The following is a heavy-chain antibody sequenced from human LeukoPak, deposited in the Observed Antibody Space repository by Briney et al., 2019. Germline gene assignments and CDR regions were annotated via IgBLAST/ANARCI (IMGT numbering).Heavy chain of an antibody. D-gene: IGHD3-10*01. J-gene: IGHJ5*02. CDR3: ARVYYGSGSYPPTSWFDP. CDR1: GYSISSGYY. V-gene: IGHV4-61*01. Sequence: SETLSLTCTVSGYSISSGYYWSWIRQPPGKGLEWIGYIYYSGSTNYNPSLKSRVTISVDTSKNQFSLKLSSVTAADTAVYYCARVYYGSGSYPPTSWFDPWGQGTLVTVSS. CDR2: IYYSGST.